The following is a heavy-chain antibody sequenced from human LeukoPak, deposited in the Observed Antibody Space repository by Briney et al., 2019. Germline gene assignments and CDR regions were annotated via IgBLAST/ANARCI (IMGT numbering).Heavy chain of an antibody. Sequence: GGSLRLSCAASGFTFNYYWLTWVRQAPGKGLEWVANIQQDGSEKNYVDSVKGRFIISRDNAKNSLYLQMNSLRAEDTAVYYCARVRKLRTRGVMDPLDYWGQGTLVTLSS. J-gene: IGHJ4*02. CDR3: ARVRKLRTRGVMDPLDY. CDR1: GFTFNYYW. D-gene: IGHD3-10*01. V-gene: IGHV3-7*01. CDR2: IQQDGSEK.